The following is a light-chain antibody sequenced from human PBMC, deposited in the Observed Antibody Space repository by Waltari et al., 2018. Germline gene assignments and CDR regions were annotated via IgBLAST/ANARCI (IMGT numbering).Light chain of an antibody. V-gene: IGKV2-30*02. CDR3: MQGTFWPYT. CDR2: KVS. J-gene: IGKJ2*01. CDR1: EGLVHRDGTTY. Sequence: DVAMTQSPLSLPVTIGQPASISCSPSEGLVHRDGTTYLNWFHQSPGQSPRRLIYKVSNRDSGVPDRFSGSGSGTDFTLKISRVEAEDVGVYYCMQGTFWPYTFGQGTKLEIK.